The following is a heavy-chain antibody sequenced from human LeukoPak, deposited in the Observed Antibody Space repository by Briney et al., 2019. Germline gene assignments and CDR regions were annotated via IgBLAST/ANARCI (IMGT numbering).Heavy chain of an antibody. D-gene: IGHD3-22*01. CDR1: GGSISSYY. CDR3: ASPYYYDSSGYQEIDY. CDR2: IYYSGST. V-gene: IGHV4-39*01. J-gene: IGHJ4*02. Sequence: KSSETLSLTCTVSGGSISSYYWGWIRQPPGKGLEWIGSIYYSGSTYYNPSLKSRVTISVDTSKNQFSLKLSSVTAAGTAVYYCASPYYYDSSGYQEIDYWGQGTLVTVSS.